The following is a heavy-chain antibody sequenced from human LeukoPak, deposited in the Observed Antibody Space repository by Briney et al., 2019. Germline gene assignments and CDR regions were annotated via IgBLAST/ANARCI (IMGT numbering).Heavy chain of an antibody. CDR1: GGSISSGGNY. J-gene: IGHJ5*02. Sequence: SETLSLTCTVSGGSISSGGNYWSWIRRHPGKGLEWTGYIYYSGSAYYNPSLKSRVTISVDMSKDQFSLKLDSVTAADTAVYYCARLGARGIPAAYNWLDPWGQGVLVTVSS. D-gene: IGHD6-13*01. V-gene: IGHV4-31*03. CDR2: IYYSGSA. CDR3: ARLGARGIPAAYNWLDP.